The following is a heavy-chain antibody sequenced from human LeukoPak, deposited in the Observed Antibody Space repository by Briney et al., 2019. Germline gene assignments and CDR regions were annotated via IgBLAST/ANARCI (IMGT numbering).Heavy chain of an antibody. CDR3: ARDLGYYPPHGMGV. V-gene: IGHV3-48*03. CDR1: GFTFSSYE. CDR2: VSSSGSTI. J-gene: IGHJ6*02. D-gene: IGHD3-22*01. Sequence: GGPLRLSCAASGFTFSSYEMNWVRQVPGKGLEWVSYVSSSGSTIYYADSVKGRFTISRDNAKNSLYLQMNSLRAEDTAVYFCARDLGYYPPHGMGVWGQGPAVTVSS.